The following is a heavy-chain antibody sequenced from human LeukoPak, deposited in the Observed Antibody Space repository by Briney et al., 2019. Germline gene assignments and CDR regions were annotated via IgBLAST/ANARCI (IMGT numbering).Heavy chain of an antibody. D-gene: IGHD1-1*01. Sequence: PGGSLRLSCAASGFTFSSYGMHWVRQAPGKGLEWVAVISYDGSNKYYADSVKGRFTISRDNSKNTLYLQMNSLRAEDTAVYYCARDSGGTSHDYWGQGTLVTVSS. CDR1: GFTFSSYG. CDR2: ISYDGSNK. V-gene: IGHV3-30*19. CDR3: ARDSGGTSHDY. J-gene: IGHJ4*02.